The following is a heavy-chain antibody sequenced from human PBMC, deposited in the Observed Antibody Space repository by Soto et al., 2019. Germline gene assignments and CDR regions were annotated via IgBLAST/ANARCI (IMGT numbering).Heavy chain of an antibody. CDR1: GFTFSSYA. D-gene: IGHD3-10*01. J-gene: IGHJ4*02. Sequence: EVQLLESGGGLVQPGGSLRLSCAASGFTFSSYAMSWVRQAPGKGLEWVSAISGSGGSTYYADSVKGRFTISRDNSKNTLYLQMNSLRAEDTAVYYCANQYYGSGSYPPRVSYWGQGTLVTVSS. V-gene: IGHV3-23*01. CDR3: ANQYYGSGSYPPRVSY. CDR2: ISGSGGST.